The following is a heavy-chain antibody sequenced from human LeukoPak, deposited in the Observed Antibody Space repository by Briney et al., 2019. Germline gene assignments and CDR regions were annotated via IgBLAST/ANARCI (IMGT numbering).Heavy chain of an antibody. Sequence: GGSLRLSCAASGFTFSGYAMSWVRQAPGQGLEWVSTISGGGSTTYYADSVKGRFTVSRDNSKNTLYLQMNSLRAEDLATYYCARVLSGSTGDYGMDVWGQGTTVTVSS. J-gene: IGHJ6*02. V-gene: IGHV3-23*01. CDR3: ARVLSGSTGDYGMDV. CDR2: ISGGGSTT. D-gene: IGHD3-10*01. CDR1: GFTFSGYA.